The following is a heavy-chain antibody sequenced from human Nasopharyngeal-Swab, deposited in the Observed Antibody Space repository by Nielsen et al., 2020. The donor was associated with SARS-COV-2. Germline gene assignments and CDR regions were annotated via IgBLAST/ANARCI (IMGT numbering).Heavy chain of an antibody. CDR1: GFTFSSYW. J-gene: IGHJ6*02. D-gene: IGHD1-7*01. CDR2: IKQDGSEK. V-gene: IGHV3-7*03. CDR3: ARVGLGYNWNYFDPYYYYGMDV. Sequence: GESLKISCAASGFTFSSYWMSWVRQAPGKGLEWVANIKQDGSEKYYVDSVKGRFTISRDNAKNSLYLQMNSLRAEDTAVYYCARVGLGYNWNYFDPYYYYGMDVWGQGTMVTVSS.